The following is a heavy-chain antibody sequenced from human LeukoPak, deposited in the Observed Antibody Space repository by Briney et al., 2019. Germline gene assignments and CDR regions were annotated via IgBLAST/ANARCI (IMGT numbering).Heavy chain of an antibody. CDR3: ARDDRGGSYDY. CDR1: GGSIRSSYYY. J-gene: IGHJ4*02. Sequence: SETLSLTCTVSGGSIRSSYYYWGWIRQPPGKGLEWIGSIYDSGSTYYNPSLKSRVTISVDTSKNQFSLKLSSVTAADTAVYYCARDDRGGSYDYWGQGTLVTVSS. CDR2: IYDSGST. V-gene: IGHV4-39*07. D-gene: IGHD1-26*01.